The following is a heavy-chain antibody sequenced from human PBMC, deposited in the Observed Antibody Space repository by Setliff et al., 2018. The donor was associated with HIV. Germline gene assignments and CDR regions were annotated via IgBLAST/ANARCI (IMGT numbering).Heavy chain of an antibody. V-gene: IGHV4-39*01. D-gene: IGHD3-22*01. CDR3: ASRVYYYDDFRTLREEGFVP. CDR1: GGSISDNKYY. J-gene: IGHJ5*02. CDR2: IYHSGKT. Sequence: SETLSLTCSVSGGSISDNKYYWSWIRQPPGRGLEWTGSIYHSGKTYYNPSLKSRLTISVDTSKNQFSLNLSSVTAADTAVYYCASRVYYYDDFRTLREEGFVPWGQGTLVTVSS.